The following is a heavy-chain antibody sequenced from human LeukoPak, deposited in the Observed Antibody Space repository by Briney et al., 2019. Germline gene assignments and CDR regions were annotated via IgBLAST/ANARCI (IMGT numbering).Heavy chain of an antibody. CDR3: ARDLAVAYDY. CDR1: GIILSSYW. D-gene: IGHD6-19*01. J-gene: IGHJ4*02. CDR2: IKQDGSEK. Sequence: GGSLRLSGAASGIILSSYWMSWVRQAPGKGLEWVANIKQDGSEKYYVDSVKGRFTISRDNAKNSLYLQMNSLRAEDTAVYYCARDLAVAYDYWGQGTLVTVSS. V-gene: IGHV3-7*01.